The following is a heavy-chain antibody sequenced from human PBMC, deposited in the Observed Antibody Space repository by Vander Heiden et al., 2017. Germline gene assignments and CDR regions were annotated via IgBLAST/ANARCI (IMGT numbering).Heavy chain of an antibody. J-gene: IGHJ6*02. V-gene: IGHV1-2*04. CDR2: INPNSGGT. CDR1: GYTFTGYC. D-gene: IGHD3-10*01. Sequence: QVQLVQSGAEVKKPGASVKVSCKASGYTFTGYCMHWVRQAPGQRLEWMGWINPNSGGTNYAQKFQGWVTMIRDTSISTAYMELSRLRSDDTAVYYCARDVFPYYYGSGSYSHYGMDVWGQGTTVTVSS. CDR3: ARDVFPYYYGSGSYSHYGMDV.